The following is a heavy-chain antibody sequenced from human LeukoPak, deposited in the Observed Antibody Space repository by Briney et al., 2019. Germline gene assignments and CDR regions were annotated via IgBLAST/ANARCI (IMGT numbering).Heavy chain of an antibody. CDR1: GFTFSSYA. J-gene: IGHJ4*02. D-gene: IGHD3-10*01. CDR2: ITGSGSPL. Sequence: GGSLRLSCAASGFTFSSYAMSWVRQAPGKGLEWVSAITGSGSPLDNADSVEDRFTISRDDAKNSLFLQMSSLRADDTAVYYCARVIRFGSGSFHYYFDYWGQGTLVTVSS. V-gene: IGHV3-48*04. CDR3: ARVIRFGSGSFHYYFDY.